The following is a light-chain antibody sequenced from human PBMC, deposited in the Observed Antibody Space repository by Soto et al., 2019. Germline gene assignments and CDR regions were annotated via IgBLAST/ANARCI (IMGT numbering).Light chain of an antibody. J-gene: IGKJ1*01. CDR1: QSMISNY. V-gene: IGKV3D-7*01. CDR3: QQYDKWPPT. CDR2: GAS. Sequence: EIVLTPSRGSLSLSPVEXAALSCRPSQSMISNYLGWYQQKPGQAPRLLRHGASTRAHGSPARFSGSGSATDFTRTISSLQSEDFAVYYGQQYDKWPPTFGQGTKVDIK.